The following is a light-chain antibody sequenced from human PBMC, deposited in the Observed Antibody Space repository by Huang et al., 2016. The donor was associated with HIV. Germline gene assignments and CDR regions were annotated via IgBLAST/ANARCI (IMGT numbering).Light chain of an antibody. CDR1: QSVYSSSTSKDY. CDR3: QQYYSSPQT. Sequence: DIIMTQSPDSLAVSLGERATLNCRSSQSVYSSSTSKDYMAWFLQKPGQPPRLLLFWASTREAGVPDRFTGSGSGTHFTLTIASLEAEDAAIYYCQQYYSSPQTFGQGTRVEVK. CDR2: WAS. V-gene: IGKV4-1*01. J-gene: IGKJ1*01.